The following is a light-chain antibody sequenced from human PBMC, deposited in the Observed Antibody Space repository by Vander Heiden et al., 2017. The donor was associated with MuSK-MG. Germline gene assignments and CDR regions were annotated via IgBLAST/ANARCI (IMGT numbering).Light chain of an antibody. CDR2: GPS. V-gene: IGKV3-15*01. CDR3: QQYSNWPPWT. J-gene: IGKJ1*01. CDR1: QRVSSN. Sequence: EIVMTHPPATLSVSPGERATLSCRASQRVSSNLAWYQQQPGQAPRLLIYGPSTSATGGPARFSGGGSETEFTLTISSLLSEDFAVFYCQQYSNWPPWTFGQGTKVEIK.